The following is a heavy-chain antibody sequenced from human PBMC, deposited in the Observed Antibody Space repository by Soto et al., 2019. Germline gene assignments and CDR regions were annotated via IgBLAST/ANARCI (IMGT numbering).Heavy chain of an antibody. J-gene: IGHJ4*02. D-gene: IGHD2-15*01. CDR2: IYYSGST. Sequence: SETLSLICTVSGGSISRGGYYWSWIREHPRKGLEWIGYIYYSGSTYYNPSLKSRVTVSVDTSKNQFSRKLSSVTAADTAVYYCARGQAGCSGGSCYSEPTLDYWGQGTLVTVSS. V-gene: IGHV4-31*03. CDR3: ARGQAGCSGGSCYSEPTLDY. CDR1: GGSISRGGYY.